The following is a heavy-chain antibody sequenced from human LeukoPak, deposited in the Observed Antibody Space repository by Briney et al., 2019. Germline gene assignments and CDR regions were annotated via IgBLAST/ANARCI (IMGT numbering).Heavy chain of an antibody. J-gene: IGHJ4*02. D-gene: IGHD4-17*01. Sequence: PSETLSLTCAVYGGSFSGYYWSWIRQPPGKGLEWIGEINHSGSTNYSPSLKSRVTMSVDTSKNQFSLKLSSVTAADTAVYYCARGTMTTVTYYFDYWGQGTLVTVSS. CDR3: ARGTMTTVTYYFDY. CDR1: GGSFSGYY. V-gene: IGHV4-34*01. CDR2: INHSGST.